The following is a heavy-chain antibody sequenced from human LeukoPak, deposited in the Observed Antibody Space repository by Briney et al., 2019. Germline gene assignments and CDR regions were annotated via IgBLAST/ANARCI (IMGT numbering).Heavy chain of an antibody. Sequence: PSETLSLTCAVYGGSFSGYYWSWIRQPPGKGLEWIGEINHSGSTNYNPSLKSRVTISVDTSKNQFSLKLSSVTAADTAVYYCARGHCSSTSCYSVHYHYYGMDVWGQGTTVTVSS. CDR3: ARGHCSSTSCYSVHYHYYGMDV. J-gene: IGHJ6*02. D-gene: IGHD2-2*02. CDR2: INHSGST. CDR1: GGSFSGYY. V-gene: IGHV4-34*01.